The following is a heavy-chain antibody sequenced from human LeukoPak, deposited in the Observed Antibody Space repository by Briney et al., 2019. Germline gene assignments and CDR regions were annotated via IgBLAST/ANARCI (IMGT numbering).Heavy chain of an antibody. CDR1: GYIFTGYY. J-gene: IGHJ3*02. V-gene: IGHV1-2*02. Sequence: ASVKVSCKASGYIFTGYYMHWVRQAPGQGLEWMGWITSDNGGTNYAQKFQGRVTMTRDTSISTAYMELSRLRSDDTAVYYCARAKVYYDDTMDYYEGDAFDIWGQGTLVTVSS. CDR3: ARAKVYYDDTMDYYEGDAFDI. CDR2: ITSDNGGT. D-gene: IGHD3-22*01.